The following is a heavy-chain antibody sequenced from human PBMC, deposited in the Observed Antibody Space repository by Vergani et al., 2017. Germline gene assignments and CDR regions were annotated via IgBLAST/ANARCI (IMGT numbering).Heavy chain of an antibody. D-gene: IGHD3-10*01. V-gene: IGHV3-53*01. J-gene: IGHJ4*02. CDR1: GFTVSSNY. Sequence: EVQLVESGGGLIQPGGSLRLSCAASGFTVSSNYMSWVRQAPGKGLEWVSVIYSGGSTYYADSVKGRFTISRDNSKNTLYLQMNSLRAEDTAVYYCAKERALLWFAEFDYWGQGTLVTVSS. CDR2: IYSGGST. CDR3: AKERALLWFAEFDY.